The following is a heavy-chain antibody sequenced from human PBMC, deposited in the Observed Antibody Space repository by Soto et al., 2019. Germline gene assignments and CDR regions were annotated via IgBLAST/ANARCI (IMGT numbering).Heavy chain of an antibody. CDR2: IIPIFGTA. D-gene: IGHD6-6*01. Sequence: ASVKVSCKASGGTFSSYAISWVRQAPGQGLEWMGGIIPIFGTANYAQKFQGRVTITADESTSTAYMELSSLRSEDTAVYYCAGLTTYRSSSNNWFDPWGQGTLVTVSS. J-gene: IGHJ5*02. CDR3: AGLTTYRSSSNNWFDP. CDR1: GGTFSSYA. V-gene: IGHV1-69*13.